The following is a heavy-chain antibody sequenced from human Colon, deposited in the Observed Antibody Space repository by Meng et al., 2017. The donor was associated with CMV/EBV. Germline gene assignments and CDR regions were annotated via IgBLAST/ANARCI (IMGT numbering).Heavy chain of an antibody. CDR3: AKDTRLCTGGTCYSILDH. J-gene: IGHJ4*02. V-gene: IGHV3-9*01. CDR2: ITWNSDTI. D-gene: IGHD2-15*01. CDR1: GFRFDDFG. Sequence: GGSLRLSCEASGFRFDDFGMHWVRHAPGKGLEWVSGITWNSDTIDYADSVKGRFTVSRDNANKFLYLHMSSLRPEDTALYYCAKDTRLCTGGTCYSILDHWGQGILVTVSS.